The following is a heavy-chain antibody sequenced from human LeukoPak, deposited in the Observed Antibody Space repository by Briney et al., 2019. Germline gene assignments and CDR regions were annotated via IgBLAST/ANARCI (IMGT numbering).Heavy chain of an antibody. Sequence: PSETLSLTCAVNGESLSGYYWSWIRQPSGKGLEWIGEINHSGSTNYNPSLKSRVTISVDASKKQFSLKLSSVTAADTAVYYCARTTEDCSSTSCYQYWFDPWGQGTLVTLSS. CDR2: INHSGST. V-gene: IGHV4-34*01. CDR1: GESLSGYY. D-gene: IGHD2-2*01. CDR3: ARTTEDCSSTSCYQYWFDP. J-gene: IGHJ5*02.